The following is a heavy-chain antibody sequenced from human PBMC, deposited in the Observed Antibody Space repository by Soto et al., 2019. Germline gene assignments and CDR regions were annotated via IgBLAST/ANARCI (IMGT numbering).Heavy chain of an antibody. CDR2: ISGSGGST. J-gene: IGHJ5*02. Sequence: GGSLRLSCAASGFTFSSYAMSWVRQAPGKGLEWVSAISGSGGSTYYADSVKGRFTISRDNSKNTLYLQMNSLRAEDTAVYYCAKVTDIVVVVAAGWFDPWGQGTLVTVSS. CDR1: GFTFSSYA. D-gene: IGHD2-15*01. CDR3: AKVTDIVVVVAAGWFDP. V-gene: IGHV3-23*01.